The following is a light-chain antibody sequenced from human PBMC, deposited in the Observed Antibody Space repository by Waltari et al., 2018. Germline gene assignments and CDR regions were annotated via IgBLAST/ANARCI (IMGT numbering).Light chain of an antibody. V-gene: IGKV3-20*01. J-gene: IGKJ2*01. CDR2: DAS. CDR3: QQYSYAPNT. Sequence: IVLTQSPRTLSSSPGDRATLYCRASQSVSSSYLAWYQQKPGQAPRLLIFDASNRATGIPDRFSGSGSGTDFTLTISRLEPEDFAVYFCQQYSYAPNTFGQGTKLEI. CDR1: QSVSSSY.